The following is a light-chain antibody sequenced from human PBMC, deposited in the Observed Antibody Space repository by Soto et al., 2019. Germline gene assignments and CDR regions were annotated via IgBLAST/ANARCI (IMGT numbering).Light chain of an antibody. J-gene: IGKJ5*01. V-gene: IGKV1-39*01. CDR2: AAS. CDR1: QSISSY. Sequence: DIQMTQSPSSLSASVGDRVTITCRASQSISSYLNWYQQKPGKVPKLLIYAASSLQSGVPSRFSGSGSGTDFTLTISSLQPEDFATYYCQQSYSTPAITVGQGTRLEIK. CDR3: QQSYSTPAIT.